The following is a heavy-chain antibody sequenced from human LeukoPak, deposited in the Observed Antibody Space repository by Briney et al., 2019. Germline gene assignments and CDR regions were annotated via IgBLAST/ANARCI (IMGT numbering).Heavy chain of an antibody. V-gene: IGHV3-30*04. CDR2: ISYDGSSK. CDR1: GFTFSSYA. D-gene: IGHD2-15*01. J-gene: IGHJ6*02. CDR3: AKVNRVGDCSGGSCYSVSDYYYGMDV. Sequence: GGSLRLSCAASGFTFSSYAMHWVRQAPGKGLEWVAVISYDGSSKYYADSVKGRFTISRDNSKNTLYLQMNSLRAEDTAVYYCAKVNRVGDCSGGSCYSVSDYYYGMDVWGQGTTVTVSS.